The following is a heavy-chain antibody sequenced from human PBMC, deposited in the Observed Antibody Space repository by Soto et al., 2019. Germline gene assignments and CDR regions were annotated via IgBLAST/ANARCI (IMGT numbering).Heavy chain of an antibody. D-gene: IGHD6-13*01. J-gene: IGHJ6*03. CDR1: GYSFTSYW. V-gene: IGHV5-51*01. Sequence: GESLKISCKGSGYSFTSYWIGWVRQMPGKGLEWMGIIYPGDSDTRYSPSFQGQVTISADKSISTAYLQWSSLKASDTAMYYCARRSIVSTAAAAPGRDYYYYYMDVWGKGTTVTVSS. CDR3: ARRSIVSTAAAAPGRDYYYYYMDV. CDR2: IYPGDSDT.